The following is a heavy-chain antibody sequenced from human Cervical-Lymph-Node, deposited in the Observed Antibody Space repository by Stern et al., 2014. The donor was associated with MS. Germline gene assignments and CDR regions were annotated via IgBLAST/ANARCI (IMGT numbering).Heavy chain of an antibody. Sequence: QLQESGPGLVKPSETLSLTCTVSGGSISSYSWRWIRQPPGKGLEWIGHIYYSGSTNYNPSRKSRFTISLDTSKNQFSLKVTSVTAADTAVYSCARDPGRWQQLEGSYYYGMDVWGQGTTVTVSS. CDR1: GGSISSYS. J-gene: IGHJ6*02. D-gene: IGHD6-13*01. CDR2: IYYSGST. V-gene: IGHV4-59*01. CDR3: ARDPGRWQQLEGSYYYGMDV.